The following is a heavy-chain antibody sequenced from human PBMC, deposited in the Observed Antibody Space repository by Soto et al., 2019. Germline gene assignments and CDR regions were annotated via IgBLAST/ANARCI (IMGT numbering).Heavy chain of an antibody. V-gene: IGHV3-48*01. CDR2: ISSSSSTI. J-gene: IGHJ6*03. D-gene: IGHD2-8*01. Sequence: GGSLRLSCAASGFTFSSYSMNWVRQAPGKGLEWVSYISSSSSTIYYADSVKGRFTISRDNAKNSLYLQMNSLRAEDTAVYYCARDSPDVLMVYAIPDYYYMDVWGKGTTVTVSS. CDR3: ARDSPDVLMVYAIPDYYYMDV. CDR1: GFTFSSYS.